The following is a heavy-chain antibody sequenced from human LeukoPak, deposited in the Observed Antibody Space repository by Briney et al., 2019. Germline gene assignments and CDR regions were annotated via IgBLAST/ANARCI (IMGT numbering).Heavy chain of an antibody. Sequence: PSETLSLTCAVYGGSFSGYYWSWIRQPPGKGLEWIGEINHSGSTNYNPSLKSRVTISVDTSKNQFSLKLSSVTAADTAVYYCARQKAITMVRGVIRGFDYWGQGTLVTVSS. CDR3: ARQKAITMVRGVIRGFDY. CDR2: INHSGST. D-gene: IGHD3-10*01. V-gene: IGHV4-34*01. J-gene: IGHJ4*02. CDR1: GGSFSGYY.